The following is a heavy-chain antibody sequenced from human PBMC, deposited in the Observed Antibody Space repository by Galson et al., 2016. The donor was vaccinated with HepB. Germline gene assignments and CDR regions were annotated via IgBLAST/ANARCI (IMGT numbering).Heavy chain of an antibody. CDR2: IWYDGSNK. Sequence: SLRLSCAASGFSFSSYGMHWVRQAPGKGLEWVALIWYDGSNKYYADSVQGRFTISRDNAQNSLYLDLSDLRAEDSAVYYCAGDSGRTGAWDFWGQGTLVTVSS. CDR3: AGDSGRTGAWDF. J-gene: IGHJ4*02. CDR1: GFSFSSYG. V-gene: IGHV3-33*03. D-gene: IGHD1-14*01.